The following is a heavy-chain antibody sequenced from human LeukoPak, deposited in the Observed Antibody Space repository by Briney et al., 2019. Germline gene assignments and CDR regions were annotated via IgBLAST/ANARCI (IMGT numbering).Heavy chain of an antibody. J-gene: IGHJ4*02. CDR2: ISSGSSYI. Sequence: GGSLRLSCEASGFIFSSHEMNWVRQAPGKGLEWVSSISSGSSYIYYADSVKGRVTISRDNAKNSLYLQMNSLRAEDTAVYYCARVLSGCETTRCELDYWGQGTLVTVSS. CDR1: GFIFSSHE. D-gene: IGHD1-26*01. CDR3: ARVLSGCETTRCELDY. V-gene: IGHV3-21*01.